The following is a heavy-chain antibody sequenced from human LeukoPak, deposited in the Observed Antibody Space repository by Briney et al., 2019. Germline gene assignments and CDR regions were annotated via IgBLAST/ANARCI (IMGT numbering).Heavy chain of an antibody. CDR2: IKQDGSEK. D-gene: IGHD3-10*01. Sequence: PGGSLRLSCAASGFTFSSYWMSWVRQAPGKGLEWVANIKQDGSEKYYVDSVKGRFTISRDNAKNSLYLQMNSLRAEDTAVYYCARLGEGLPYYFAYWGQGTLVTVSS. CDR1: GFTFSSYW. V-gene: IGHV3-7*03. J-gene: IGHJ4*02. CDR3: ARLGEGLPYYFAY.